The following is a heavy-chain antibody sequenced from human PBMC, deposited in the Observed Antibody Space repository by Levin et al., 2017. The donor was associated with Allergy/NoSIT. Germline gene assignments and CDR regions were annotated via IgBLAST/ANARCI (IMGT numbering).Heavy chain of an antibody. D-gene: IGHD2-15*01. CDR2: ISYDGSNH. J-gene: IGHJ4*02. CDR3: ARGGYLGIVVKGPLLDY. CDR1: GFTFNSYT. Sequence: GGSLRLSCTASGFTFNSYTMHWVRQAPGKGLEWVAVISYDGSNHFYADSVKGRFTISRDNSRSTLYLQMNSLRPEDTALYYCARGGYLGIVVKGPLLDYWGQGTLVTVSS. V-gene: IGHV3-30-3*01.